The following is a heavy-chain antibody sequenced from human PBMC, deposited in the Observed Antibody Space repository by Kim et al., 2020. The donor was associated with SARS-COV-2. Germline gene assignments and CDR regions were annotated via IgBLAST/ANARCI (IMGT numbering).Heavy chain of an antibody. CDR3: ARGGWYITSGGDY. CDR1: GFNFINHW. V-gene: IGHV3-74*01. J-gene: IGHJ4*02. Sequence: GGSLRLSCAASGFNFINHWMHWVRQVSGKGLVWVSSINGDGSGSRYADSVKGRFTISRDNARNTLYLEMSSLTAEDTALYFCARGGWYITSGGDYWGQGTLVTVSS. D-gene: IGHD6-13*01. CDR2: INGDGSGS.